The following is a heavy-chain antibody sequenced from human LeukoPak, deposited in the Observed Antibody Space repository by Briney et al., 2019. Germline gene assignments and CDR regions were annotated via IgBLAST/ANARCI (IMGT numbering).Heavy chain of an antibody. CDR3: ARDGGIVASSFGYYMDV. Sequence: ASVKVSCKASGYTFTSYDINWVRQATGQGLEWMGWMSPNSGNTGYAQKFQGRVTITRNTSISTAYMELSSLRSEDTAVYYCARDGGIVASSFGYYMDVWGKGTTVTVSS. V-gene: IGHV1-8*03. CDR1: GYTFTSYD. J-gene: IGHJ6*03. CDR2: MSPNSGNT. D-gene: IGHD2-15*01.